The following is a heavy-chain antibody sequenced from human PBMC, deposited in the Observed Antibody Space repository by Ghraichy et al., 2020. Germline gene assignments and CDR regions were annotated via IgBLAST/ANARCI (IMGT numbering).Heavy chain of an antibody. CDR3: ATVFEY. CDR2: INDAGSGT. Sequence: GESLNISCEVSGFTLSSNWMHWVRQVPGKGLVWVSRINDAGSGTSYADSVKGRFTISRDDARNTLYLQMNGLRVEDMAIYYCATVFEYWGRGTLVTVSS. CDR1: GFTLSSNW. V-gene: IGHV3-74*01. D-gene: IGHD4-17*01. J-gene: IGHJ4*02.